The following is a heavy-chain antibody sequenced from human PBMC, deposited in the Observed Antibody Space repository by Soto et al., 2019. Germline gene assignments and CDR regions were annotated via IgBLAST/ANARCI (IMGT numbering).Heavy chain of an antibody. CDR2: VKTKTDGGTT. Sequence: EVQLVESGGGLVKPGGSLKLSCVASGFTFTDAWMSWVRQAPGKGLEWVARVKTKTDGGTTDYAAPVKGRFSISRDDSKNTLYLQMNSLKTEDTGVYYCTTSRVGYWGQGILVTVAS. J-gene: IGHJ4*02. V-gene: IGHV3-15*01. CDR1: GFTFTDAW. D-gene: IGHD3-10*01. CDR3: TTSRVGY.